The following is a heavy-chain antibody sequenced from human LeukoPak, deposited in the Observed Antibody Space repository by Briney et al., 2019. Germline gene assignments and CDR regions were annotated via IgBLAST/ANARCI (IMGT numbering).Heavy chain of an antibody. CDR2: IIPIFGTA. V-gene: IGHV1-69*06. J-gene: IGHJ4*02. D-gene: IGHD2-2*01. Sequence: GASVKVSCKASGGTFSSYAISWVRQAPGQGLEWMGGIIPIFGTANYAQKFQGRVTITADKSTSTAYMELSSLRSEDTAVYYCASIGSSPYIPSDYWGQGTLVTVSS. CDR3: ASIGSSPYIPSDY. CDR1: GGTFSSYA.